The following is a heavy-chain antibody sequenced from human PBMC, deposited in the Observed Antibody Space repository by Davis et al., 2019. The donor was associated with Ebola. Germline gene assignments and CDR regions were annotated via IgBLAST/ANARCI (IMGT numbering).Heavy chain of an antibody. CDR1: GFTFSSYG. CDR2: IRYDGSNK. D-gene: IGHD1-26*01. J-gene: IGHJ4*01. CDR3: AKFYSGSYANPLDY. V-gene: IGHV3-30*02. Sequence: GESLKISCAASGFTFSSYGMHWVRQAPGKGLEWVAFIRYDGSNKYYADSVKGRFTISRDNSKNTLYLQMNSLRAEDTAVYYCAKFYSGSYANPLDYWGQGTLVTVSS.